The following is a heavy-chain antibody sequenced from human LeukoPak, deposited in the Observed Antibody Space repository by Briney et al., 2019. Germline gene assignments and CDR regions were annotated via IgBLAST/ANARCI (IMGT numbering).Heavy chain of an antibody. J-gene: IGHJ5*02. Sequence: GRSLRLSCATSGFTFADYAMHWVRQAPGQGLEWVSGISWNSGSIGYADSVKGRFTISRDNAKNSLYLQMNSLRAEDTALYYCAKAAMITFGGVIVNWFDPWGQGTLVTVSS. CDR2: ISWNSGSI. D-gene: IGHD3-16*02. CDR3: AKAAMITFGGVIVNWFDP. V-gene: IGHV3-9*01. CDR1: GFTFADYA.